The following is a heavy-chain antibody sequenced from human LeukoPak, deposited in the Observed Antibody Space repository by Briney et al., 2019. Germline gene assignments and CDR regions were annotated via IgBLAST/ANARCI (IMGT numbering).Heavy chain of an antibody. J-gene: IGHJ3*02. V-gene: IGHV5-51*01. CDR2: IFPDDSDT. D-gene: IGHD3-10*01. CDR1: GYSFTNYW. CDR3: ARHRSVSGSAFDI. Sequence: GESLKISCTGSGYSFTNYWIGWVRQMAGKGLEWMGTIFPDDSDTKYSPSFQGQVTISADRSISTAYLQWNSLKASDTAFYYCARHRSVSGSAFDIWGQGTMVTVSS.